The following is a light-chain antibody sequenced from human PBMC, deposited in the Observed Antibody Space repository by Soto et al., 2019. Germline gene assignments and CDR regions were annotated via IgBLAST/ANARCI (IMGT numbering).Light chain of an antibody. CDR2: EGT. CDR3: CSFAVTKSVL. CDR1: SSDVGNYNL. J-gene: IGLJ2*01. V-gene: IGLV2-23*01. Sequence: QSVLTQPASVSGSPGQSITISCTGTSSDVGNYNLVSWYQQHPGKAPKLIIYEGTRRPSGVSHRFSASKSGNTASLTISGLQAEDEADYYCCSFAVTKSVLFGGGTKVTVL.